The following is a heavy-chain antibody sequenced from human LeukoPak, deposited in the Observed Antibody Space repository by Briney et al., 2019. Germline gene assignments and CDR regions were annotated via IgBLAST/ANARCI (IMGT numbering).Heavy chain of an antibody. J-gene: IGHJ4*02. CDR1: GFTFSGYW. V-gene: IGHV3-7*01. D-gene: IGHD1-1*01. CDR3: VRWDHTYNWYYEY. CDR2: INQDGSGV. Sequence: PGGSLRLSCTVSGFTFSGYWMSRVRQPPGKGLEWMANINQDGSGVSFVESVKGRFTISRDDAKNALYLEMTSLRADDTGVYYCVRWDHTYNWYYEYWGQGTLVTVSS.